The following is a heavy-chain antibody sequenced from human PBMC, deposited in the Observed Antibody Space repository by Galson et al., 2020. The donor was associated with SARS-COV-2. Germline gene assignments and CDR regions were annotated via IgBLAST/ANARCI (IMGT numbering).Heavy chain of an antibody. CDR2: ISYDGSNK. D-gene: IGHD3-16*01. CDR1: GFTFSSYA. CDR3: ARDLTGDDAFDI. V-gene: IGHV3-30*01. Sequence: GESLKISCAASGFTFSSYAMHWVRQAPGKGLEWVAVISYDGSNKYYADSVKGRFTISRDNSKNTLYLQMNSLRAEDTAVYYCARDLTGDDAFDIWCQGTMVTVSS. J-gene: IGHJ3*02.